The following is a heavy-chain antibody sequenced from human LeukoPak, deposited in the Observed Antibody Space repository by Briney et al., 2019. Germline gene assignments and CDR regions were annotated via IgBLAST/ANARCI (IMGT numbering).Heavy chain of an antibody. CDR3: ARDRLIAVAGSWLDP. D-gene: IGHD6-19*01. V-gene: IGHV4-4*07. CDR1: GGSISSYY. Sequence: SETLSLTCTVSGGSISSYYWSWIRQPAGKGLEWIGRIYTSGSTNYNPSLKSRVTMSVDTSKNQFSLKLSSVTAADTAVYYCARDRLIAVAGSWLDPWGQGTLVTVSS. J-gene: IGHJ5*02. CDR2: IYTSGST.